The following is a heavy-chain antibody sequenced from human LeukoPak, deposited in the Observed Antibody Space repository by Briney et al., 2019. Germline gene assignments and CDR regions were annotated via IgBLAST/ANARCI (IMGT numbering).Heavy chain of an antibody. V-gene: IGHV1-18*01. Sequence: ASVKVSCKASGGTFSSYAISWVRQAPGQGLEWMGWISAYNGNTNYAQKLQGRVTMTTDTSTSTAYMELRSLRSDDTAVYYCARLYGSGSYYFYYYYYMDVWGKGTTVTISS. CDR3: ARLYGSGSYYFYYYYYMDV. D-gene: IGHD3-10*01. CDR2: ISAYNGNT. CDR1: GGTFSSYA. J-gene: IGHJ6*03.